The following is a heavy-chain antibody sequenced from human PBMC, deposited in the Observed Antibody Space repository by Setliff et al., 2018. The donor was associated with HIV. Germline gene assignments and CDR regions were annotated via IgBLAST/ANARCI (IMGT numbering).Heavy chain of an antibody. CDR2: MNPNSGNT. J-gene: IGHJ5*02. V-gene: IGHV1-8*01. CDR3: ARGFEVESSGWFDP. CDR1: GYTFTSYD. D-gene: IGHD3-9*01. Sequence: ASVKVSCKASGYTFTSYDINWVRQATGQGLEWMGWMNPNSGNTGYAQKFQDRVTITTDESTSTAYMELSSLKSEDTAVYYCARGFEVESSGWFDPWGQGTLVTVSS.